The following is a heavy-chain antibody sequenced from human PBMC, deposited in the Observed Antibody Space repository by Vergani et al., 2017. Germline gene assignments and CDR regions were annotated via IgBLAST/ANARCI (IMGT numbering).Heavy chain of an antibody. CDR2: IHTGGST. D-gene: IGHD2-15*01. CDR3: ARSRPYCTSGSCPAI. V-gene: IGHV4-61*02. CDR1: GESIRSGSHY. J-gene: IGHJ4*02. Sequence: QGQLQESGPGLLKPSQTLSLTCTVSGESIRSGSHYWSWIRQPAGKGPEWIGHIHTGGSTDLNPSFKSRVSISVDTSKSQFSLKLNSVTVADTAVYYCARSRPYCTSGSCPAIWGQGTLVTVSS.